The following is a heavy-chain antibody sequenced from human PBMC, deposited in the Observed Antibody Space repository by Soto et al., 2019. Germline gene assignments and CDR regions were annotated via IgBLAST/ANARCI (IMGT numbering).Heavy chain of an antibody. CDR3: ARTGTKSSSSFAWCDP. CDR2: IYYSGST. Sequence: QLQLQEAGPGQVKPSETLSLTCTVSVGSISSSSYYWGWIRQPPGKGMEWIGSIYYSGSTYYNPFLKAQVTISVDTSKNRFSTKLSAVTTADTAVYYCARTGTKSSSSFAWCDPWVQGTMVTVSS. CDR1: VGSISSSSYY. J-gene: IGHJ5*02. V-gene: IGHV4-39*01. D-gene: IGHD6-6*01.